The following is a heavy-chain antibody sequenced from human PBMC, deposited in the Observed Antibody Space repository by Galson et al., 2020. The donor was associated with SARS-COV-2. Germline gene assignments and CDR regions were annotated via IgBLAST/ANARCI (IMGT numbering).Heavy chain of an antibody. CDR3: TRRLSLSTIAARLGWFEP. Sequence: SETLSLTCTVSGGSISNGCCYWSWIRPHPGQGLEWIGYIYYTGSTYSNPSLRSRVTMAVDTSKNHFSLKLSSVTAAATAVYYCTRRLSLSTIAARLGWFEPWGQGNLVIVSS. D-gene: IGHD6-6*01. J-gene: IGHJ5*02. V-gene: IGHV4-31*03. CDR2: IYYTGST. CDR1: GGSISNGCCY.